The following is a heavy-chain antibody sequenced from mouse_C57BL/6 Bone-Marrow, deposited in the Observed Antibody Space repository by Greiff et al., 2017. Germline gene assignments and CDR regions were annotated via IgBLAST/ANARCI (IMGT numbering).Heavy chain of an antibody. CDR1: GFNNKNTY. J-gene: IGHJ2*01. CDR3: ARDWDAFDY. CDR2: IDPANGNT. V-gene: IGHV14-3*01. Sequence: VQLKESVAELVRPGASVKLSCTASGFNNKNTYMHWVKQRPEQGLEWIGRIDPANGNTKYAPKFQGKATITADTSSNTAYLQLSSLTSEDTAIYYCARDWDAFDYWGQGTTLTVSS. D-gene: IGHD4-1*01.